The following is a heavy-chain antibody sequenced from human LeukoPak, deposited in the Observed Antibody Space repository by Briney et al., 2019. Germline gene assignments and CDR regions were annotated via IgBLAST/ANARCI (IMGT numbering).Heavy chain of an antibody. CDR1: GGSFRGYY. J-gene: IGHJ4*02. CDR2: INHSGST. V-gene: IGHV4-34*01. Sequence: SETLSLTCAVYGGSFRGYYWSWIRQPPGKGLEWIGEINHSGSTNYNPSLKSRVTISVDTSKNQFSLKLSSVTAADTAVYYCASLGYCSSTSCYALDYWGQGTLVTVSS. CDR3: ASLGYCSSTSCYALDY. D-gene: IGHD2-2*01.